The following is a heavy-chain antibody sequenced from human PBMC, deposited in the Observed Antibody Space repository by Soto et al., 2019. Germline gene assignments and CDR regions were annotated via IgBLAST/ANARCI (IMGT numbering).Heavy chain of an antibody. CDR1: GFTFSSSA. V-gene: IGHV3-23*01. J-gene: IGHJ4*02. Sequence: EVQLLESGGDLVQPGGSLRLSCAASGFTFSSSAMSWVRQAPGKGLEWVSTIGSSGGSTYYADSVRGRFTISRDNSKNTLYLQMSSLRAEDTAVYYCARGAYGTGWRNYFDYWGQGTLVTVSS. CDR3: ARGAYGTGWRNYFDY. CDR2: IGSSGGST. D-gene: IGHD6-19*01.